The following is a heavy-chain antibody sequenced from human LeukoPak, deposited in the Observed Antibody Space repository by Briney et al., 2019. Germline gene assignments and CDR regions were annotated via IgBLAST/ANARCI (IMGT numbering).Heavy chain of an antibody. CDR3: AKDKRYDSSGPIGY. J-gene: IGHJ4*02. V-gene: IGHV3-30*18. CDR2: ISYDGSNK. CDR1: GFTFSSYG. Sequence: GGSLRLSCAASGFTFSSYGMHWVRQAPGKGLEWVAVISYDGSNKYYADSVKGRFTISRDNSKNTLYLQMNSLRAEDTAVYYCAKDKRYDSSGPIGYWGQGTLVTVPS. D-gene: IGHD3-22*01.